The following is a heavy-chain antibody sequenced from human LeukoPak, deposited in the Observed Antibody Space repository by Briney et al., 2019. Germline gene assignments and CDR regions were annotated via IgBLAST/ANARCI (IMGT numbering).Heavy chain of an antibody. D-gene: IGHD3-10*01. V-gene: IGHV4-59*11. CDR1: GGSISPLY. CDR3: ARGGVAAKYYFDY. CDR2: IYDSGAA. J-gene: IGHJ4*02. Sequence: SETLSLTCTVSGGSISPLYWSWIRQPPGKGLEFIGYIYDSGAANYNPSLKSRVTLSVDTSKNQLPLKLSSVTTADTAVYYCARGGVAAKYYFDYWGQGTLVTVSS.